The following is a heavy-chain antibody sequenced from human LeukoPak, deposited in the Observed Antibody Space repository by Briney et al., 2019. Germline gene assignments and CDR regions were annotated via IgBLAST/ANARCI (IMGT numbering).Heavy chain of an antibody. CDR2: IYYSGST. D-gene: IGHD3-22*01. J-gene: IGHJ3*02. CDR3: ARRAYYYDSSGYYFDAFDI. Sequence: SETLSLTCTVSGGSISSYYWSWVRQPPGKGLEWIGYIYYSGSTNYNPSLKSRVTISVDTSKNQFSLKLSSVTAADTAVYYCARRAYYYDSSGYYFDAFDIWGQGTMVTVSS. CDR1: GGSISSYY. V-gene: IGHV4-59*08.